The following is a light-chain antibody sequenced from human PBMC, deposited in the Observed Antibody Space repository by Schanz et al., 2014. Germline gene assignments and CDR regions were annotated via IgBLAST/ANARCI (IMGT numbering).Light chain of an antibody. Sequence: QSVLTQPASVSGSPGQSITISCTGTSSDVGGYNYVSWYQQYPGKAPKLMIYDVSNRPSGVSNRFSGSKSGNTASLTISGLQAEDEADYYCSSYTSSSTLLFGGGTKLTVL. V-gene: IGLV2-14*03. CDR1: SSDVGGYNY. CDR2: DVS. CDR3: SSYTSSSTLL. J-gene: IGLJ2*01.